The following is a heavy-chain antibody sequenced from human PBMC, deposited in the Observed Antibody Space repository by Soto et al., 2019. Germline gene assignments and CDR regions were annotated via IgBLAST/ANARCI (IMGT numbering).Heavy chain of an antibody. V-gene: IGHV4-59*01. D-gene: IGHD2-2*01. CDR1: GGSISSYY. CDR2: IHYRKST. CDR3: ARARYQLLHPYYYGMDV. Sequence: SETLSLTCTVSGGSISSYYSSWIRQSPGKRLERIGYIHYRKSTKSNPSLKSRVTISVDTSRNQVSLKLSSVTAADSAVYFCARARYQLLHPYYYGMDVWGQGTTVTVSS. J-gene: IGHJ6*02.